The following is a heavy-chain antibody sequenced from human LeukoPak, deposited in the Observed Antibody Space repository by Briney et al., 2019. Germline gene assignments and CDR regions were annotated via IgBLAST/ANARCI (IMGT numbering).Heavy chain of an antibody. J-gene: IGHJ4*02. CDR3: ARHSGIAAAPFDY. Sequence: PSETLSLTCAVSGYSISSGYCWGWIRQPPGKGLEWIGSIYHSGSTYYNPSLKSRVTISVDTSKNQFSLKLSSVTAADTAVYYCARHSGIAAAPFDYWGQGTLVTVSS. D-gene: IGHD6-13*01. V-gene: IGHV4-38-2*01. CDR1: GYSISSGYC. CDR2: IYHSGST.